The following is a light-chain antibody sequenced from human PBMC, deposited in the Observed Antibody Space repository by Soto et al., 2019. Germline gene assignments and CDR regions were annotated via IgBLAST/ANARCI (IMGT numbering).Light chain of an antibody. CDR2: ETS. J-gene: IGKJ1*01. CDR1: QSGSAGY. V-gene: IGKV3-20*01. CDR3: QQYGNSPT. Sequence: EIVFTQSPVTLSLFPGLRATLSCRASQSGSAGYFAWYQQKPGQAPRRLIYETSSRTTGTPDRFSGGGSGTDFTLTISRLEPEDFAVYYCQQYGNSPTFGPGTKVDIK.